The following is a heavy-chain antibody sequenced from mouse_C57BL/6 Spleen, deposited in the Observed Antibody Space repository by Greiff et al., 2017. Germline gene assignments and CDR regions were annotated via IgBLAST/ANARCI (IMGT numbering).Heavy chain of an antibody. D-gene: IGHD1-1*01. V-gene: IGHV1-80*01. CDR3: ARFTTVVAKGNYFDY. CDR2: IYPGDGDT. J-gene: IGHJ2*01. Sequence: VQLQESGAELVKPGASVKISCKASGYAFSSYWMNWVKQRPGKGLEWIGQIYPGDGDTNYNGKFKGKATLTADKSSSTAYMQLSSLTSEDSAVYFCARFTTVVAKGNYFDYWGQGTTLTVSS. CDR1: GYAFSSYW.